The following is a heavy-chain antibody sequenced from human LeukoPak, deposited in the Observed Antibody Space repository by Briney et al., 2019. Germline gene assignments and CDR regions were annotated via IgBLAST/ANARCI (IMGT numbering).Heavy chain of an antibody. D-gene: IGHD3-10*01. V-gene: IGHV4-61*03. CDR3: ARSQNYYRSGDY. CDR1: GDSVSNGNYY. J-gene: IGHJ4*02. Sequence: SETLSLTCTVSGDSVSNGNYYWSWLRQPPGKALEWIGYTYYTGKTYYNPSLEGRVTILVDTSRNHFSVKLSSVTAADTAVYYCARSQNYYRSGDYWSQGTLVTVSS. CDR2: TYYTGKT.